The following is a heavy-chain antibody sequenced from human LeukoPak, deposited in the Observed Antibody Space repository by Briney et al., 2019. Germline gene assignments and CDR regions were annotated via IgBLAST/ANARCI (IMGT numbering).Heavy chain of an antibody. Sequence: GGSLRLSCVASGITFSDYAVSWVRQAPEKGLDWVSVISGSAHKIRYADSVKGRFTISRDNSENIVYLQMNNLRVEDTAVYYCAGRPTGYSSGYIHWGQGTLVTVSS. CDR2: ISGSAHKI. CDR3: AGRPTGYSSGYIH. CDR1: GITFSDYA. J-gene: IGHJ4*02. D-gene: IGHD5-18*01. V-gene: IGHV3-23*01.